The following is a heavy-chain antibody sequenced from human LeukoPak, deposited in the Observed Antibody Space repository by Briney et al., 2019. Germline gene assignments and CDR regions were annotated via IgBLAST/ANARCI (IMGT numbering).Heavy chain of an antibody. CDR1: GGSISSGGYF. J-gene: IGHJ3*02. D-gene: IGHD2-8*01. CDR3: ARVQEDPQWYAFDI. V-gene: IGHV4-30-2*01. Sequence: PAQTLSLTCTVSGGSISSGGYFWSWIRQPPGKGLEWIGYIYHSGSSYYNPSLKSRVTISVDRSKNQFSLKLSSVTAADTAVYYCARVQEDPQWYAFDIWGQGTMVTVSS. CDR2: IYHSGSS.